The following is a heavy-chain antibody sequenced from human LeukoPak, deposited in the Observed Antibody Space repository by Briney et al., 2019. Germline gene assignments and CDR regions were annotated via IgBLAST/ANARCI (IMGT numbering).Heavy chain of an antibody. CDR3: AKDISSGYYFDY. V-gene: IGHV3-30*04. J-gene: IGHJ4*02. D-gene: IGHD3-22*01. CDR1: GFTFSSYA. CDR2: ISYDGSNK. Sequence: GGSLRLSCAASGFTFSSYAMHWVRQAPGKGLEWVAVISYDGSNKYYADSVKGRFTISRDNSKNTLYLQMNSLRAEDTALYYCAKDISSGYYFDYWGQGTLVTVSS.